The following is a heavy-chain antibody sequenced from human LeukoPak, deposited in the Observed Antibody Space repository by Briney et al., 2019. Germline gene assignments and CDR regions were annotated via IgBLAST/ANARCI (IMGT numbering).Heavy chain of an antibody. CDR3: ARHGQNDGYPLDY. CDR2: IHYSGST. D-gene: IGHD5-24*01. V-gene: IGHV4-59*08. CDR1: GGSISGYY. Sequence: SATLSLTCTVSGGSISGYYWSWIRQPPGKGLEWIAYIHYSGSTNYNPPLKSRLTISVDTSKNQLSLKLNSMTDADTAVYYCARHGQNDGYPLDYWGQGTLVSVSS. J-gene: IGHJ4*02.